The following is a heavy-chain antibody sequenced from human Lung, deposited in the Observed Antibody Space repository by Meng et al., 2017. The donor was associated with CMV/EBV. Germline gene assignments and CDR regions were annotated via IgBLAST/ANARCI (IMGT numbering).Heavy chain of an antibody. Sequence: ASVXVSCKASGYTFTGYYMHWVRQAPGQGLEWMGWINPNSGGTNYAQKFQGRVTMTRDTSISTAYMELSRLRSDDTAVYYCARGGGYSSSSAYGMDVWGQGXTVTVSS. V-gene: IGHV1-2*02. CDR3: ARGGGYSSSSAYGMDV. J-gene: IGHJ6*02. CDR2: INPNSGGT. CDR1: GYTFTGYY. D-gene: IGHD6-6*01.